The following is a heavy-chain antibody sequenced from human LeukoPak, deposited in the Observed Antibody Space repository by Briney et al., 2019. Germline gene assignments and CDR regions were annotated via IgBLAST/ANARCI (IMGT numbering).Heavy chain of an antibody. CDR2: ISSSSSSTI. J-gene: IGHJ3*02. CDR3: ARAKRNGFDI. CDR1: GFTFSSYE. Sequence: PGGSLRLSCAASGFTFSSYEMNWVRQAPGKGLEWVSYISSSSSSTIYYADSVKGRFTISRDNAMNSVYLQMNSLRAEDTAVYYCARAKRNGFDIWGQGTMVTVSS. V-gene: IGHV3-48*01.